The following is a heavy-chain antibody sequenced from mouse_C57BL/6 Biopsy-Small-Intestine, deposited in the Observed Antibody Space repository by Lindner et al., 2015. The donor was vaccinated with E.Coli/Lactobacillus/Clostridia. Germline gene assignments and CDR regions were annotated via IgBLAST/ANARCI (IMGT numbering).Heavy chain of an antibody. V-gene: IGHV1-81*01. CDR3: VRIKEVVYVDNWFDP. D-gene: IGHD4-1*02. CDR2: MNPNSGDT. CDR1: GYTFTSYD. J-gene: IGHJ4*01. Sequence: SVKVSCKASGYTFTSYDINWVRQATGQGLEWMGWMNPNSGDTGYAQKFQGRVSMTRNTSISTAYMEVSGLRSEDTAVYYCVRIKEVVYVDNWFDPWGQGTLVTVSS.